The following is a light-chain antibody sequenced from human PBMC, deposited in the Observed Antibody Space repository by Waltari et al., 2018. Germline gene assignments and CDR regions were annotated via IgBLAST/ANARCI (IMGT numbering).Light chain of an antibody. V-gene: IGLV2-14*01. J-gene: IGLJ1*01. CDR3: SSYAGNNIFV. CDR2: EVS. Sequence: QSALTQPASVSGSPGQSLTISCSGTDSDVGAYDFVSWYQQHPGKAPHLIIYEVSNRPSGISNRFSASKSGNTASLTISGLQAEDEADYYCSSYAGNNIFVFGTGTQVTVL. CDR1: DSDVGAYDF.